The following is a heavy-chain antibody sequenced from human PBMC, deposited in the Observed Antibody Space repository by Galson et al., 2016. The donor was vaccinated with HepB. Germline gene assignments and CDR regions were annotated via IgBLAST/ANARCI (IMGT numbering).Heavy chain of an antibody. CDR1: GYIFNHFW. V-gene: IGHV5-51*01. Sequence: QSGADVKKPGESLKISCKGSGYIFNHFWVAWVRQMPGKGLEWMGIIYPGDSHSRYSPSLQGQVTISADKSINTAYLQWSSLTASDTAVYYCARSLSGGTDYYYYAMDVWGQGTTVTVSS. J-gene: IGHJ6*02. D-gene: IGHD2-15*01. CDR3: ARSLSGGTDYYYYAMDV. CDR2: IYPGDSHS.